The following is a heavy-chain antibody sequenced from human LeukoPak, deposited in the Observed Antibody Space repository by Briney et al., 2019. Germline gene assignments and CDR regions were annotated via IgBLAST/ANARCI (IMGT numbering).Heavy chain of an antibody. CDR2: IYYSGST. Sequence: SETLSLTCTVSGGSISSYYWSWIRQPPGKGLEWIGYIYYSGSTNYNPSLKSRVTISVDTSKNQFSLKLSSVTAADTAVYYCARVGSSSFYYYYYMGVWGKGTTVTVSS. J-gene: IGHJ6*03. V-gene: IGHV4-59*01. CDR1: GGSISSYY. CDR3: ARVGSSSFYYYYYMGV. D-gene: IGHD6-6*01.